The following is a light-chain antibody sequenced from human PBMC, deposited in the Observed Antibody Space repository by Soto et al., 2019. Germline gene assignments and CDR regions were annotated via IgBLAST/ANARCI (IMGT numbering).Light chain of an antibody. J-gene: IGLJ1*01. Sequence: QSALTQPRSVSGSPGQSVTISCTGTSSDVGGYNYVSWYQQHPGKAPKLMIYDVSKRPSGVPDRFSGSKSGNTASLTISGLQDEDEADYYCCSYTRSSTSYVFGTGTKLTVL. V-gene: IGLV2-11*01. CDR2: DVS. CDR1: SSDVGGYNY. CDR3: CSYTRSSTSYV.